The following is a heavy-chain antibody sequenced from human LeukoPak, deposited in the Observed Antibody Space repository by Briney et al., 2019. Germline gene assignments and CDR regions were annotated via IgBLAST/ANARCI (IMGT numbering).Heavy chain of an antibody. V-gene: IGHV1-8*03. Sequence: ASVKVSCKASGYTFTSYDINWVRQATGQGLEWMGWMNPNSGNTGYAQKFQGRVTITRDMSTSTVYMELSSLRSEDTAVYYCAREGYDSSGYQSARAFDIWGQGTMVTVSS. CDR2: MNPNSGNT. J-gene: IGHJ3*02. CDR1: GYTFTSYD. CDR3: AREGYDSSGYQSARAFDI. D-gene: IGHD3-22*01.